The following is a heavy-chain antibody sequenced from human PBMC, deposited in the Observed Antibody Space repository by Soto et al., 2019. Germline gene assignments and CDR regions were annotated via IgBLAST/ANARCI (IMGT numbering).Heavy chain of an antibody. J-gene: IGHJ6*02. V-gene: IGHV4-59*01. CDR1: GASIRNYY. Sequence: SETLCLTCTVSGASIRNYYWSWIRQPPGKGLEWIGYVYYSVSTNYKPSLKSRVTISVDMSKNHFSLKLSSVTAADTAVYYCARDTATGLASHSYGLDVWGQGTTVTVSS. D-gene: IGHD3-9*01. CDR3: ARDTATGLASHSYGLDV. CDR2: VYYSVST.